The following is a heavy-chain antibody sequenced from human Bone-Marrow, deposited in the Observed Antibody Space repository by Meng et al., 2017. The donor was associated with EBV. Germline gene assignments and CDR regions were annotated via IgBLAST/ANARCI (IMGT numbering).Heavy chain of an antibody. D-gene: IGHD6-19*01. CDR1: GASISSFYY. Sequence: QLQLRVSGPGQVKPMVTLSPTSRLLGASISSFYYWGWIRQPPGRGLEWIGSVHYTGSTYYSPSLKSRVTVSVDTSKNQFSLRLTSVTAADTAVYYCARPFPSWQSPRLDPFGAWGQGPLVTVYS. J-gene: IGHJ5*02. V-gene: IGHV4-39*01. CDR2: VHYTGST. CDR3: ARPFPSWQSPRLDPFGA.